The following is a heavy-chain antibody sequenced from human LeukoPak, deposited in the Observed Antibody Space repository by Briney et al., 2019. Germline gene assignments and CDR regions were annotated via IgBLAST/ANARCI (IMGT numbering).Heavy chain of an antibody. D-gene: IGHD1-26*01. CDR3: ARTPEGSILGAFDI. Sequence: GASVKVSCKASGYIFTNYGITWVRQAPGQGLEWMGWISAYNGNTNYAQKPQGRVTMTTDTSTSTAYMELRSLRSDDTAVYYCARTPEGSILGAFDIWGQGTMVTVSS. CDR1: GYIFTNYG. CDR2: ISAYNGNT. V-gene: IGHV1-18*01. J-gene: IGHJ3*02.